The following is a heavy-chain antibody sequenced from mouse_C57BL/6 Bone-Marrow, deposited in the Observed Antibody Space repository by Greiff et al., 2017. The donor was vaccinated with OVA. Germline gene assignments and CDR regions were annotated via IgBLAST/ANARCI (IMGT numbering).Heavy chain of an antibody. D-gene: IGHD2-1*01. Sequence: EVKLQESGPELVKPGASVKISCKASGYSFTGYYMNWVKQSPEKSLEWIGEINPSTGGTTYNQKFKAKATLTVDKSSSTAYMQLKSLTSEDSAVYYCARSDYGNYVGFAYWGQGTLVTVSA. CDR2: INPSTGGT. CDR3: ARSDYGNYVGFAY. V-gene: IGHV1-42*01. J-gene: IGHJ3*01. CDR1: GYSFTGYY.